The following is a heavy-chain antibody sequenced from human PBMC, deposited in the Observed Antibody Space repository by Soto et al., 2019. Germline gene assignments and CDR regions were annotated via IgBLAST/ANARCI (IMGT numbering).Heavy chain of an antibody. J-gene: IGHJ6*02. CDR2: INPSGGST. Sequence: ASVKVSCKASGYTFTSYYMHWVRQAPGQGLEWMGIINPSGGSTSYAQKFQGRVTMTRDTSTSTVYMELSSLRSEDTAVYYCAKDLPQTSYYYYYGMDVWGQGTTVTVSS. CDR1: GYTFTSYY. CDR3: AKDLPQTSYYYYYGMDV. V-gene: IGHV1-46*01.